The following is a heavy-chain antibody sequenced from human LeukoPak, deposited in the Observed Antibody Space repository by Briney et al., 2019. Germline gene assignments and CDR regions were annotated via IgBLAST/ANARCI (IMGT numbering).Heavy chain of an antibody. J-gene: IGHJ4*02. D-gene: IGHD6-19*01. CDR2: IYYSGST. V-gene: IGHV4-39*07. Sequence: PSETLSLTCTVSGGSISSSSYYWGWIRQPPGKGLEWIGSIYYSGSTYYNPSLKSRVTISVDTSKNQFSLKLSSVTAADTAVYYCARVASSSGWVLDYWGQGTLVTVSS. CDR3: ARVASSSGWVLDY. CDR1: GGSISSSSYY.